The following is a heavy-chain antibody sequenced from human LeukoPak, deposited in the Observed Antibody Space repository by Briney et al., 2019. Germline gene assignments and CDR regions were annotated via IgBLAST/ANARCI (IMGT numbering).Heavy chain of an antibody. D-gene: IGHD3-10*01. CDR2: INHSGST. Sequence: SETLSLTCAVYGGSFSGYYWSWIRQPPGKGLEWIGEINHSGSTNYNPSLKNRVTISVDTSKNQSSLKLSSVTAADTAVYYCARSRTKYYYGSGSYPFDYWGQGTLVTVSS. V-gene: IGHV4-34*01. J-gene: IGHJ4*02. CDR1: GGSFSGYY. CDR3: ARSRTKYYYGSGSYPFDY.